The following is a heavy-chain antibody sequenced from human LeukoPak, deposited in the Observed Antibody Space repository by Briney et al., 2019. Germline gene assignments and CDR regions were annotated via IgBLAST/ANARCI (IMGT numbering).Heavy chain of an antibody. CDR2: INNSGNK. Sequence: SQTLSLTCTVSGGSINSDDYWSWIRQPPGKGLEWIGHINNSGNKYYNPSLRSRVTISVDTSRNQFSLMLNSVTAADTAMYYCARDGYNYGGRLLDYWGQGTLVTVSS. CDR1: GGSINSDDY. J-gene: IGHJ4*02. CDR3: ARDGYNYGGRLLDY. D-gene: IGHD5-18*01. V-gene: IGHV4-30-4*01.